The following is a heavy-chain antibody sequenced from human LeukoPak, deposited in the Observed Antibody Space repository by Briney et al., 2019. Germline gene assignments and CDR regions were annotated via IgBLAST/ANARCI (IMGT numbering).Heavy chain of an antibody. CDR1: GITFSSYE. J-gene: IGHJ4*02. CDR3: ASPQWLAF. D-gene: IGHD6-19*01. V-gene: IGHV3-48*03. Sequence: GGSLRLSCVVSGITFSSYEMNWVRQAPGKGLEWVSYISTSGSTIYYADSVKGRFTISRDNAKNSLYLQMNGLIAEDTAIYYCASPQWLAFWGQGTLVTVSS. CDR2: ISTSGSTI.